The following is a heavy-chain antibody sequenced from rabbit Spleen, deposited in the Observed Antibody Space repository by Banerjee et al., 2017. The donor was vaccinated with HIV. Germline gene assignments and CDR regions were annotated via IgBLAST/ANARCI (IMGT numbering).Heavy chain of an antibody. CDR2: IDAGSSTFT. D-gene: IGHD1-1*01. J-gene: IGHJ6*01. CDR3: ARDTSSSFSSYGMDL. V-gene: IGHV1S40*01. CDR1: GFSFSISSY. Sequence: QSLEESGGDLVKPGASLTLTCTASGFSFSISSYMCWVRQAPGKGLEWIACIDAGSSTFTYFATWANGRFTISKTSSTTVTLQMTRLTGADTATYFCARDTSSSFSSYGMDLWGPGTLVTVS.